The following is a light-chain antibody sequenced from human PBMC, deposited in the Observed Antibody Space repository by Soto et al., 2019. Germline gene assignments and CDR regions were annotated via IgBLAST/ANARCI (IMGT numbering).Light chain of an antibody. J-gene: IGKJ2*01. V-gene: IGKV3-15*01. CDR2: GAS. CDR3: QQYNNWPPRT. CDR1: QSISNS. Sequence: EIVMTQSPASQSVSPGETATLSCRASQSISNSLAWYQQKPGQAPSLLIYGASTRATGIPARFSGSGSGTEFTLTISSLQSEDSALYYCQQYNNWPPRTFGQGTKLEIK.